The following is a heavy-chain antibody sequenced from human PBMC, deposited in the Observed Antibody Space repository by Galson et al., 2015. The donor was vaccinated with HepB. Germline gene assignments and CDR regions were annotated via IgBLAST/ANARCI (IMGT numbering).Heavy chain of an antibody. CDR2: ISSSGSTI. V-gene: IGHV3-48*03. CDR3: ARDASPGPIVVVPARYNWFDP. D-gene: IGHD3-22*01. CDR1: GFTFSSYE. Sequence: LRLSCAASGFTFSSYEMNWVRQAPGKGLEWVSYISSSGSTIYYADSVKGRFTISRDNAKNSLYLQMNSLRAEDTAVYYCARDASPGPIVVVPARYNWFDPWGQGTLVTVSS. J-gene: IGHJ5*02.